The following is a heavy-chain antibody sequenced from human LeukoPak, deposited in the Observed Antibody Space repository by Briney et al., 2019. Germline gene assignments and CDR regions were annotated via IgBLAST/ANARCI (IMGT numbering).Heavy chain of an antibody. CDR3: ARGSSLYCSSTSCPYYYYYMDV. J-gene: IGHJ6*03. CDR2: INHSGST. CDR1: GGSFSGYY. D-gene: IGHD2-2*01. Sequence: SETLSLTCAVYGGSFSGYYWSWIRQPRGKGLAWIGEINHSGSTNYNPSLKSRVTISVDTSKNQFSLKLSSVTAADTAVYYCARGSSLYCSSTSCPYYYYYMDVWGKGTTVTVSS. V-gene: IGHV4-34*01.